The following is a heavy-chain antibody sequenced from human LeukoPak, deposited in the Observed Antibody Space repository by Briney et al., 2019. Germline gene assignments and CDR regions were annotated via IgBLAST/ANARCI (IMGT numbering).Heavy chain of an antibody. Sequence: GGSLRLSCAASGFTFSSHWMSWVRQTPGKGLEWVANIKQDGSEKYYVDSVKGRFTISRDNAKNSLCLQMNSLRVEDTAVYYCARDRFPHTHDFWSGAFDYWGQGTLVTVSS. D-gene: IGHD3-3*01. CDR2: IKQDGSEK. CDR3: ARDRFPHTHDFWSGAFDY. J-gene: IGHJ4*02. V-gene: IGHV3-7*01. CDR1: GFTFSSHW.